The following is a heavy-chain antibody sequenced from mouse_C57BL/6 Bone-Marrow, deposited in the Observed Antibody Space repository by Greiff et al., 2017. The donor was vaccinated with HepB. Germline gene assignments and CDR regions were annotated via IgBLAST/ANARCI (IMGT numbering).Heavy chain of an antibody. Sequence: VQVVESGPELVKPGASVKISCKASGYSFTSYYIHWVKQRPGQGLEWIGWIYPGSGNTKYNEKFKGKATLTADTSSSTAYMQLSSLTSEDSAVYYCARRLRGIYYAMDYWGQGTSVTVSS. D-gene: IGHD1-1*01. CDR3: ARRLRGIYYAMDY. CDR1: GYSFTSYY. CDR2: IYPGSGNT. J-gene: IGHJ4*01. V-gene: IGHV1-66*01.